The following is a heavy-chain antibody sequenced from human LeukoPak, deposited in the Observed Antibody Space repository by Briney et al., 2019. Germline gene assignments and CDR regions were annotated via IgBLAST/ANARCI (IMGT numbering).Heavy chain of an antibody. V-gene: IGHV4-34*01. D-gene: IGHD3-22*01. Sequence: SETLSLTCAVYGGSFSGYYWSWIRQPPGKGLEWIGDIYYNGNTYYNASLKSRVSISVDKSNNQFSLKLTSVTAADTAVYYCARRRYYDSTGYLDWGQGTLVTVSS. CDR3: ARRRYYDSTGYLD. CDR2: IYYNGNT. J-gene: IGHJ1*01. CDR1: GGSFSGYY.